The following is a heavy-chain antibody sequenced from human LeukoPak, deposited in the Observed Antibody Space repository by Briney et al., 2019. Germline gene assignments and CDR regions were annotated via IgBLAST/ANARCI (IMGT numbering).Heavy chain of an antibody. CDR1: GFTFSSYS. CDR2: ISSSSSYI. CDR3: AKDHVDSSSWSQYFDL. J-gene: IGHJ2*01. V-gene: IGHV3-21*01. Sequence: PGGSLRLSCAASGFTFSSYSMNWVRQAPGKGLEWVSSISSSSSYIYYADSVKGRFTISRDNAKNSLYLQMNSLRAEDTAVYYCAKDHVDSSSWSQYFDLWGRGTPVTVSS. D-gene: IGHD6-13*01.